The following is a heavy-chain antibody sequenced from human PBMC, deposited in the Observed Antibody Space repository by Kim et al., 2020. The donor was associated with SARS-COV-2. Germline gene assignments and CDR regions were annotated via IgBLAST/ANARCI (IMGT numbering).Heavy chain of an antibody. Sequence: QKFQGRVTITAEESTSTAYMELSSLRSEDTAVYYCARPMVRGVIMASLDYWGQGTLVTVSS. CDR3: ARPMVRGVIMASLDY. V-gene: IGHV1-69*01. J-gene: IGHJ4*02. D-gene: IGHD3-10*01.